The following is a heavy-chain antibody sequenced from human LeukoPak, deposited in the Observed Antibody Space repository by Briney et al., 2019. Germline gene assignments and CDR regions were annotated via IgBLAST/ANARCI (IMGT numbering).Heavy chain of an antibody. CDR1: GASISSYY. D-gene: IGHD2-21*01. Sequence: SETLSLTCTVSGASISSYYWSWIRQPPGKGLEWIGYIYTSGNTNYNPSLKSRATSSADMSKNQVSLNLISVTAADTAVYYCARHILRFFGAFDVWGPGRLVTVSS. J-gene: IGHJ3*01. CDR2: IYTSGNT. V-gene: IGHV4-4*09. CDR3: ARHILRFFGAFDV.